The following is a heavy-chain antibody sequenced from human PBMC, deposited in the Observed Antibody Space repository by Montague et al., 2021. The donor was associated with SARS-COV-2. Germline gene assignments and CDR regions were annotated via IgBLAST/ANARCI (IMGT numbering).Heavy chain of an antibody. D-gene: IGHD1-26*01. Sequence: CAISGDSVSSNNAAWNWVRQSPSTGLEWLGRTCYRSEWYFDYAISLRGRITINPDTSKNQFSLQLDSVTLDDTAVYYCARYSYSGTYFGLNDAFDIWGQGKLVTGSS. CDR3: ARYSYSGTYFGLNDAFDI. CDR2: TCYRSEWYF. J-gene: IGHJ3*02. V-gene: IGHV6-1*01. CDR1: GDSVSSNNAA.